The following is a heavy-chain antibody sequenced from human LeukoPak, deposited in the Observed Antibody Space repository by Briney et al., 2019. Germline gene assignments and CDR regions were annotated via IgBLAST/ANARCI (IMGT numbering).Heavy chain of an antibody. J-gene: IGHJ4*02. V-gene: IGHV4-59*01. CDR3: ARGENIRECSGGSCYLGY. Sequence: SETLSLTCTVSGGSISSYYWSWIRQPPGKGLEWIGYIYYSGSTNYNPSLKSRVTISVDTSKNQFSLKLSSVTAADTAVYYCARGENIRECSGGSCYLGYWGQGTLVTVSS. D-gene: IGHD2-15*01. CDR1: GGSISSYY. CDR2: IYYSGST.